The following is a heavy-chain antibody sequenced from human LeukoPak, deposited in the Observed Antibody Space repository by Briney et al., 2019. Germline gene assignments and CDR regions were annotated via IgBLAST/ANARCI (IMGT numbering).Heavy chain of an antibody. CDR2: IRNDGTNE. D-gene: IGHD4-23*01. CDR3: ARDLGKGRYLDY. V-gene: IGHV3-30*02. CDR1: GLTFNTYG. Sequence: GGSLRLSCAASGLTFNTYGMHWVRQDPGKGLEWVAIIRNDGTNENYADSVKGRFTISRDNSKNTLYLQMNSLRAEDTAVYFCARDLGKGRYLDYWGQGTLVTVSS. J-gene: IGHJ4*02.